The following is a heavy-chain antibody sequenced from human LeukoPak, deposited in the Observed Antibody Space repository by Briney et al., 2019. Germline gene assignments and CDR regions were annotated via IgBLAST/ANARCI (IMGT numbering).Heavy chain of an antibody. D-gene: IGHD2-2*02. CDR1: GYTFTSYY. CDR2: INPSGGST. CDR3: ARPCPSCYSGSRYYGMDV. V-gene: IGHV1-46*01. Sequence: ASVKVSCKASGYTFTSYYMHWVRQAPGQGLEWMGIINPSGGSTSYAQKFQGRVTMTRNTSISTAYMELSSLRSEDTAVYYCARPCPSCYSGSRYYGMDVWGQGTTVTVSS. J-gene: IGHJ6*02.